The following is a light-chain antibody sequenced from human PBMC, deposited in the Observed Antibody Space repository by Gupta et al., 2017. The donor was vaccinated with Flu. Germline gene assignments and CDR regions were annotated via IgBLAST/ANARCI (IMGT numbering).Light chain of an antibody. CDR3: KQGEHCPWT. J-gene: IGKJ1*01. V-gene: IGKV2-30*01. CDR1: QGLVYSDGNTY. CDR2: LGS. Sequence: DVVMTQSPLSLSVTLGQPASISCRSSQGLVYSDGNTYLHWFQQRPGQTPRRLIHLGSYRDSGVPDRFSGSGSGTDFTLKISSVEAEDVGIYCCKQGEHCPWTFGQGTKVEVK.